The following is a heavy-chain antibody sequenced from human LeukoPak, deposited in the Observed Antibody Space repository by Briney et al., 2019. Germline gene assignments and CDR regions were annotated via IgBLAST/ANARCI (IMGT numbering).Heavy chain of an antibody. CDR3: AKFGDPGDTSDWYMNYFGY. CDR2: ISGSGGST. CDR1: GFTFSSYA. Sequence: PGGSLRLSCAASGFTFSSYAMSWVHQAPGKGLEWVPTISGSGGSTYYADSVKGRFTISRDNSKNTLYLQMSSLRAEDTAVYYCAKFGDPGDTSDWYMNYFGYWGQGTLVTVSS. V-gene: IGHV3-23*01. D-gene: IGHD6-19*01. J-gene: IGHJ4*02.